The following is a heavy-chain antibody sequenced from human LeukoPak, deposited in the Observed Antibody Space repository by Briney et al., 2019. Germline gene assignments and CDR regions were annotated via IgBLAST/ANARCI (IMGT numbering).Heavy chain of an antibody. J-gene: IGHJ4*02. CDR3: ARAGGFFSPFGY. CDR1: GGSISSGGYY. D-gene: IGHD3-3*01. Sequence: SETLSLTCTVSGGSISSGGYYWSWIRQHPGKGLEWIGYICYSGSTYYNPSLKSRVTISVDTSKNQFSLKLTSVTAADTAVYFCARAGGFFSPFGYWGQGTLVTVSS. CDR2: ICYSGST. V-gene: IGHV4-31*03.